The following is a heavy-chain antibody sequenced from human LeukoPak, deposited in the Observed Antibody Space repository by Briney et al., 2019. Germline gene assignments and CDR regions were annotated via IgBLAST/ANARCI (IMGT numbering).Heavy chain of an antibody. CDR2: IYYSGST. J-gene: IGHJ4*02. V-gene: IGHV4-59*01. Sequence: SETPSLTCTVSGGSISSYYWSWIRQPPGKGLEWIGYIYYSGSTNYNPSLKSRVTISVDTSKNQFSLKLSSVTAADTAVYYCARTWGYFDYWGQGTLVTVSS. D-gene: IGHD7-27*01. CDR3: ARTWGYFDY. CDR1: GGSISSYY.